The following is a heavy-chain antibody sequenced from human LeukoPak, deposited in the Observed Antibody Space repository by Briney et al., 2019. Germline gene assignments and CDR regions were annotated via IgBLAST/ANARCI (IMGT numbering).Heavy chain of an antibody. CDR1: GYSISSGYY. D-gene: IGHD5-18*01. J-gene: IGHJ5*02. Sequence: SETLSLTCTVSGYSISSGYYWGWIRQPPGKGLEWIGYIYYSGSTNYNPSLKSRVTISVDTSKNQFSLKLSSVTAADTAVYYCARYTAMVKGWFDPWGQGTLVTVSS. CDR3: ARYTAMVKGWFDP. V-gene: IGHV4-61*01. CDR2: IYYSGST.